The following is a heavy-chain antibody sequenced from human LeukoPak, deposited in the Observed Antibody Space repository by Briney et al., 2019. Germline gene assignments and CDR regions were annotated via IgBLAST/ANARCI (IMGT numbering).Heavy chain of an antibody. V-gene: IGHV4-61*02. Sequence: PSQTLSLTCTVSGGSISGGSYYWHWIRQPAGKGLEWIGRIKTSGSTNYNPSLRSRVTISVDTSNNHFSLKLTSVTAADTAVYYCARGYSYGSADAFAIWGQGTMVTVSS. D-gene: IGHD5-18*01. CDR3: ARGYSYGSADAFAI. CDR1: GGSISGGSYY. CDR2: IKTSGST. J-gene: IGHJ3*02.